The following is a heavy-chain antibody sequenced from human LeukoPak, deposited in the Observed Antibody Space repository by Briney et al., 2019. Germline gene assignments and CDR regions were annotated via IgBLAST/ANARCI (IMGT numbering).Heavy chain of an antibody. V-gene: IGHV3-23*01. CDR1: GFTFSSYA. D-gene: IGHD6-19*01. CDR3: AKNDQWRLGYFDY. CDR2: ISGSGGST. J-gene: IGHJ4*02. Sequence: GGSLRLSCAASGFTFSSYAMSWVRQAPGKGLEWVSAISGSGGSTYYADSVKGRFTISRDNSKNTLYLQMNSLGAEDTAVYYCAKNDQWRLGYFDYWGQGTLVTVSS.